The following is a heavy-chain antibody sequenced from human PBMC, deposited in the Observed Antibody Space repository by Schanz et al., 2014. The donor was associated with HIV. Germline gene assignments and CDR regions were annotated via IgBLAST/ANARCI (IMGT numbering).Heavy chain of an antibody. CDR2: IYTTGDT. CDR3: AKAAVTDYLDY. CDR1: GFTFSSYD. V-gene: IGHV3-13*01. Sequence: EVQLVESGGGLVQPGGSLRLSCAASGFTFSSYDMHWSRQGRGKGLEWVSTIYTTGDTYYQASVEGRFTISRDNSKNTLYLQMNSLRTEDTAVYYCAKAAVTDYLDYWGQGTLVTVSS. D-gene: IGHD2-21*02. J-gene: IGHJ4*02.